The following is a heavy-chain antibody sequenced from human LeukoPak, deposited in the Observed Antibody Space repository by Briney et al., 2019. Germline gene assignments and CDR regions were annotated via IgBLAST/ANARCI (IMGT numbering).Heavy chain of an antibody. Sequence: PGGSLRLSCAASGFTFSSYSMNWVRQAPGKGLEWVSSIRSSSSYIYYADSVKGRFTISRDNAKNSLYLQMNSLRAEDTAVYYCARVVSAAGHFDYWGQGTLVTVSS. D-gene: IGHD6-13*01. J-gene: IGHJ4*02. CDR3: ARVVSAAGHFDY. V-gene: IGHV3-21*01. CDR2: IRSSSSYI. CDR1: GFTFSSYS.